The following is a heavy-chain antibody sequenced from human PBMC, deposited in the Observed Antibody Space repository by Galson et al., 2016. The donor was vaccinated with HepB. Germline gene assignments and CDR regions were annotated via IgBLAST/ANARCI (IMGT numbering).Heavy chain of an antibody. V-gene: IGHV4-59*01. CDR1: GGSITNYY. CDR3: AGGDSSAPPYNWYFDL. CDR2: VYYSGIT. D-gene: IGHD6-25*01. J-gene: IGHJ2*01. Sequence: ETLSLTCNVSGGSITNYYWTWIRQPPGKRLEWIGYVYYSGITDYNPSLKSRVTISLDTSKSHFSLNLTSLTAADTAVYYCAGGDSSAPPYNWYFDLWGRGTLVTVSS.